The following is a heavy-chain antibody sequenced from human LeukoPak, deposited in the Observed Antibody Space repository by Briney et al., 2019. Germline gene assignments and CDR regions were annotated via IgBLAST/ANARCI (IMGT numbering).Heavy chain of an antibody. J-gene: IGHJ5*02. CDR1: GGSVSDYRSY. D-gene: IGHD3-22*01. CDR3: ARASLSDSSAYP. CDR2: VYHNGDT. V-gene: IGHV4-39*07. Sequence: PSETLSLTCTVSGGSVSDYRSYWPWIRQPPGTGLEWVGSVYHNGDTYYNPALKSRVTISVDTSKNQFSLKLSLVTAADTAVYYCARASLSDSSAYPWGQGTLVTVSS.